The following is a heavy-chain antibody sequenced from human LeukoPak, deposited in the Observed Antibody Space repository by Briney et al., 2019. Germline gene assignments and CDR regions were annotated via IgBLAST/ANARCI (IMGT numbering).Heavy chain of an antibody. CDR2: IIPIFGTA. Sequence: GASVKVSCKASGGTFSSYAISWVRQAPGQGLEWMGGIIPIFGTANYAQKFQGRVTITTDEPTSTAYMELSSLRSEDTAVYYCARSEYSSGWDGFYYYMDVWGKGTTVSLSS. D-gene: IGHD6-19*01. CDR3: ARSEYSSGWDGFYYYMDV. V-gene: IGHV1-69*05. CDR1: GGTFSSYA. J-gene: IGHJ6*03.